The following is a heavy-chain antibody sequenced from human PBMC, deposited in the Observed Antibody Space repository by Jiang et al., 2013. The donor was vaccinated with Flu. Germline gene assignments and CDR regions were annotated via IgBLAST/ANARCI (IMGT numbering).Heavy chain of an antibody. Sequence: GSGLVKPSETLSLICTVSGGSISSHYWSWIRQPPGKGLEWIGYIYYSGSTNYNPSLKSRVTISVDTSKNQFSLKLSSVTAADTAVYYCARDSQARYGSGRLGGPDAFDIWGQGTMVTVSS. V-gene: IGHV4-59*11. CDR2: IYYSGST. CDR1: GGSISSHY. CDR3: ARDSQARYGSGRLGGPDAFDI. J-gene: IGHJ3*02. D-gene: IGHD3-10*01.